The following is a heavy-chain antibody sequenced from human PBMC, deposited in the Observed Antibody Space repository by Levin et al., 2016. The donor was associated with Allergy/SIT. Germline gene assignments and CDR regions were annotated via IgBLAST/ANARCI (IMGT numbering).Heavy chain of an antibody. CDR3: AIGYSGSYDYYYMDV. D-gene: IGHD1-26*01. J-gene: IGHJ6*03. V-gene: IGHV1-2*04. CDR1: GYTFTGYY. CDR2: INPNSGGT. Sequence: ASVKVSCKASGYTFTGYYMHWVRQAPGQGLEWMGWINPNSGGTNYAQKFQGWVTMTRDTSISTAYMELSRLRSDDTAVYYCAIGYSGSYDYYYMDVWGKGTTVTVSS.